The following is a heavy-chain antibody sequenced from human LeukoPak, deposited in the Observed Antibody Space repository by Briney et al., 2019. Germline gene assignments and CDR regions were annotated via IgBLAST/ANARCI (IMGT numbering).Heavy chain of an antibody. CDR2: ISAYNGNT. D-gene: IGHD6-19*01. J-gene: IGHJ4*02. V-gene: IGHV1-18*01. CDR1: GYTFTNYG. CDR3: AREGGGQWLVRGYFDY. Sequence: ASVKVFCKASGYTFTNYGIGWVRQAPGQGLEWMGWISAYNGNTNYAQKLQGRVTMARDTSTSTVYMELRSLRSDDTAVYYCAREGGGQWLVRGYFDYWGQGTLVTVSS.